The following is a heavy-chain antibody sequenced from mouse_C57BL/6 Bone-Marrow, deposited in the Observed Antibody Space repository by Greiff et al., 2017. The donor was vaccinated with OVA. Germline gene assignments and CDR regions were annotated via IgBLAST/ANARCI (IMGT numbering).Heavy chain of an antibody. Sequence: VQGVESGPGLVAPSQSLSITCTVSGFSLTSYAISWVRQPPGKGLEWLGVIWTGGGTNYNSALKSRLSISKDNSKSQVFLKMNSLQTDDTARDYCAREGNGANYAMDYWGQGTSVTVSS. CDR2: IWTGGGT. D-gene: IGHD1-2*01. CDR1: GFSLTSYA. J-gene: IGHJ4*01. CDR3: AREGNGANYAMDY. V-gene: IGHV2-9-1*01.